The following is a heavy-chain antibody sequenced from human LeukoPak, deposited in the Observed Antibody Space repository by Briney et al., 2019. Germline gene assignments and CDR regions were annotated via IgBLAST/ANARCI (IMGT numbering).Heavy chain of an antibody. CDR3: AKGSRRGYDSSGYVDY. Sequence: PGGSLRLSCAASGFTFSSYATSWVRQAPGKGLEWVSAISGSGGSTYYADSVKGRFTISRDNSKNSLYLQMNSLRAEDMALYYSAKGSRRGYDSSGYVDYWGQGTLVTVSS. CDR2: ISGSGGST. V-gene: IGHV3-23*01. CDR1: GFTFSSYA. J-gene: IGHJ4*02. D-gene: IGHD3-22*01.